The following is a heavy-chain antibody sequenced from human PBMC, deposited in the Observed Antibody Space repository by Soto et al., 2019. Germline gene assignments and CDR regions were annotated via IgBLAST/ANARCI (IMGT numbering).Heavy chain of an antibody. V-gene: IGHV1-8*01. CDR1: GYTFTSYD. CDR2: MNPNSGNT. CDR3: ARVVFDFWSQNNWFDP. D-gene: IGHD3-3*01. Sequence: ASVKVSCKASGYTFTSYDINWVRQATGQGLEWMGWMNPNSGNTGYAQKFQGRVTMTRNTSISTAYMELSSLRSEDTAVYYCARVVFDFWSQNNWFDPWGQGTLVTVSS. J-gene: IGHJ5*02.